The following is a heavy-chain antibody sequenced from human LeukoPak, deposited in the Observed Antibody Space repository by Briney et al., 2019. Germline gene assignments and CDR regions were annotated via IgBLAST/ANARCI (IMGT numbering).Heavy chain of an antibody. CDR2: INPNSGGT. CDR3: ARLGVDSSGYYRDAFDI. V-gene: IGHV1-2*02. Sequence: ASVKVSCTASGYTFTGYYMHWVRQPPGQGLEWMGWINPNSGGTNYAQKFQGRVTMTRDTSISTAYMELSRLRPDDTAVYYCARLGVDSSGYYRDAFDIWGQGTMVTVSS. CDR1: GYTFTGYY. D-gene: IGHD3-22*01. J-gene: IGHJ3*02.